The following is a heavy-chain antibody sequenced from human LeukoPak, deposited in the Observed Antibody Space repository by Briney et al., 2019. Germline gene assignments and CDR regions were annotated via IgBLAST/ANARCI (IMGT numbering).Heavy chain of an antibody. CDR2: ISWNSGSI. V-gene: IGHV3-9*01. J-gene: IGHJ4*02. Sequence: QPGRSLRLSCAASRFTFDDYAMHWVRQAPGKGLEWVSGISWNSGSIGYADSVKGRFTISRDNAKNSLYLQMNSLRAEDTALYYCAKDGPYDSSGYAPDWGQGTLVTVSS. D-gene: IGHD3-22*01. CDR3: AKDGPYDSSGYAPD. CDR1: RFTFDDYA.